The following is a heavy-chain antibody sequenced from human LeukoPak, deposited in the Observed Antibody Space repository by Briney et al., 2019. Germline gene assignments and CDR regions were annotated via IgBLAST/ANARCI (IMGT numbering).Heavy chain of an antibody. CDR3: ARVATDAFDI. CDR2: INAGNDNT. V-gene: IGHV1-3*01. CDR1: GYTFTSYA. Sequence: ASVKVSCKASGYTFTSYAMHWVRQAPGQRLEWMGWINAGNDNTKYSQKFQGRVTITRDTSASTAYMELSSLRSEDTAVYYCARVATDAFDIWGRGTMVTVSS. J-gene: IGHJ3*02.